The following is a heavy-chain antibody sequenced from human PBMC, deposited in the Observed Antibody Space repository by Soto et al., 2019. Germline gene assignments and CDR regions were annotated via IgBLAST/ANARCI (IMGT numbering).Heavy chain of an antibody. J-gene: IGHJ6*02. V-gene: IGHV3-49*04. Sequence: PGGSLRLSCTASGFTFGDYAISWVRQAPGKGLEWVGFIRSKTYGGTTEYAASMEGRFTISRDDSNSIAYLLMNSLRPEDTAVYYCTRPSCPNGICYDGLYYYGMDVWGQGTTVTVSS. D-gene: IGHD2-8*01. CDR3: TRPSCPNGICYDGLYYYGMDV. CDR1: GFTFGDYA. CDR2: IRSKTYGGTT.